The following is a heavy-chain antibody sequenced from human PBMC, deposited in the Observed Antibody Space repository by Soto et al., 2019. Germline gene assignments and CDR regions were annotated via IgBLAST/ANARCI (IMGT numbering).Heavy chain of an antibody. V-gene: IGHV3-23*01. CDR1: GVTFSAYA. CDR3: AISIFGVEY. D-gene: IGHD3-3*02. CDR2: ISGTSPST. Sequence: PGGALRLSWAASGVTFSAYAMSWVRQAPGKGLEWVSAISGTSPSTYYADSVQGRFAISRDRSRKTLFLQMNPLRADFTALYFCAISIFGVEYWGQGTQVPVSS. J-gene: IGHJ1*01.